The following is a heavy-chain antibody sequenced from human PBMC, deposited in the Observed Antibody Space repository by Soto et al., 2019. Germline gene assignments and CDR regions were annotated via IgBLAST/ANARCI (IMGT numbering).Heavy chain of an antibody. V-gene: IGHV3-74*01. J-gene: IGHJ6*02. Sequence: EVQLVESGGGLVQPGGSLRLSCAASGFTFSSYWMHWVRQAPGKGLVWVSRINSDGSSTSYADSVKGRFTISRDNAKNTLYLQMNSPGGEDTAVYYCARLGTEVGAAAGFGYYYYGMDVWGQGTTVTGSS. CDR2: INSDGSST. CDR3: ARLGTEVGAAAGFGYYYYGMDV. CDR1: GFTFSSYW. D-gene: IGHD6-13*01.